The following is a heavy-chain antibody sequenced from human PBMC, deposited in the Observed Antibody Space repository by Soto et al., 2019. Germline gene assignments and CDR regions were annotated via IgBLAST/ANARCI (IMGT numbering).Heavy chain of an antibody. CDR3: AKDLDDYSSAIDF. J-gene: IGHJ4*02. Sequence: LRLSCVGSGFSFRKYAMNWVRQAPGKGLEWVSGISGSGGSGRGFYADPVKGRFTISRDNSKNTLYLEMNSLRAEDTAVYYCAKDLDDYSSAIDFWGQGTLVTVSS. CDR1: GFSFRKYA. D-gene: IGHD4-4*01. V-gene: IGHV3-23*01. CDR2: ISGSGGSGRG.